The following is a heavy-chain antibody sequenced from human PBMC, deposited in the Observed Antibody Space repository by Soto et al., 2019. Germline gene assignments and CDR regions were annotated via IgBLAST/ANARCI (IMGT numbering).Heavy chain of an antibody. CDR3: ARGPRGLYGNDY. CDR2: INMDGSST. Sequence: GGSLRLSCAAYGFTFSSYLMHWVRQAAGKGLVWVSRINMDGSSTNYADSVKGRFTISRDNAKNTLYLQMNSLRADDTAVYYCARGPRGLYGNDYWGQGTTVTVSS. J-gene: IGHJ4*02. V-gene: IGHV3-74*01. CDR1: GFTFSSYL. D-gene: IGHD2-8*01.